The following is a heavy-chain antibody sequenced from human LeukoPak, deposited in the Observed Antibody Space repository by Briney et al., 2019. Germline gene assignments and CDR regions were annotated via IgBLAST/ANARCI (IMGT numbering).Heavy chain of an antibody. V-gene: IGHV4-34*01. J-gene: IGHJ6*03. D-gene: IGHD4-17*01. Sequence: SETLSLTCAVYGGSFSGYYWSWIRQPPGKGLEWIGEINHSGSTNYNPSLKSRVTISVDTSKNQFSLKLSSVTAADTAVYYCARDGMTTVTTLGSDYYYYMDVWGKGTTVTVSS. CDR1: GGSFSGYY. CDR3: ARDGMTTVTTLGSDYYYYMDV. CDR2: INHSGST.